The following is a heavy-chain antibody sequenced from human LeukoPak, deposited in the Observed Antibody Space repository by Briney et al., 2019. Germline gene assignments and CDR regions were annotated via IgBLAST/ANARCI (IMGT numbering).Heavy chain of an antibody. D-gene: IGHD2-8*01. V-gene: IGHV4-59*08. J-gene: IGHJ5*02. Sequence: PSETLSLTCTVSGGSINSYHWSWIRQPPGKGLEWIGYIYYSGSTNYNPSLKSRVTISVDTSKNQFSLKLSSVTAADTAVYYCARPLDCTNGVCLGFDPWGQGTLVTVSS. CDR3: ARPLDCTNGVCLGFDP. CDR1: GGSINSYH. CDR2: IYYSGST.